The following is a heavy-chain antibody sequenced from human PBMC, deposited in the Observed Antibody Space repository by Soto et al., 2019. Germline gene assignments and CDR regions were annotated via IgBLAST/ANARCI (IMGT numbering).Heavy chain of an antibody. CDR2: IDPSDSYT. J-gene: IGHJ6*02. D-gene: IGHD6-13*01. V-gene: IGHV5-10-1*01. CDR3: ARPRAGSSFRLDV. CDR1: GYSVTSYW. Sequence: GQALKSSGEGCGYSVTSYWWRWVRQMPGKGLEWMGRIDPSDSYTNYSPSFQGHVTISADKSISTAYLQWSSLKASDTAMYYCARPRAGSSFRLDVSGQGPTLTVPS.